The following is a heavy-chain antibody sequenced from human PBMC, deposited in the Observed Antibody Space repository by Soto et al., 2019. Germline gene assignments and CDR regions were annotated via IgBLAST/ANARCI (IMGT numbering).Heavy chain of an antibody. CDR1: GGSISSGGYS. D-gene: IGHD3-22*01. Sequence: QLQLQESGSGLVKPSQTLSLTCAVSGGSISSGGYSWSWIRQPPGKGLEWIGYIYHSGSTYYNPSLKSRVTISVDRSKNQFSLKLSSVTAADTAVYYCARVLSDYDSSGYEIHGAEYFQHWGQGTLVTASS. CDR2: IYHSGST. CDR3: ARVLSDYDSSGYEIHGAEYFQH. J-gene: IGHJ1*01. V-gene: IGHV4-30-2*01.